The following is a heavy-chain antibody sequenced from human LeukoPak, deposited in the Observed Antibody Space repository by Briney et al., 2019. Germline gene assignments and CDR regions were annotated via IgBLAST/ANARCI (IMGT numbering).Heavy chain of an antibody. CDR2: INHSGST. V-gene: IGHV4-34*01. Sequence: SETLSLTCAVYGGSFSGYYWSWIRQPPGKGLEWIGEINHSGSTNYNPSLKSRVTISVDTPKNQFSLKLSSVTAADTAVYYCARGLDCSSTSCYPDAFDIWGQGTMVTVSS. J-gene: IGHJ3*02. D-gene: IGHD2-2*01. CDR3: ARGLDCSSTSCYPDAFDI. CDR1: GGSFSGYY.